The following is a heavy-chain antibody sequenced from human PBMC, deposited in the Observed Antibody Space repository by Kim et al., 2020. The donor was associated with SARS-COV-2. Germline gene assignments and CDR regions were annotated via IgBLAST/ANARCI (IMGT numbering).Heavy chain of an antibody. Sequence: SETLSLTCAVYGGSFSGYYWSWIRQPPGKVLEWIGEINHSGSTNYNPSLKSRVTISVDTSKNQFSLKLSSVTAADTAVYYCARVVRSFGVVIISYYYYYYMDVWGKGTTVTVSS. J-gene: IGHJ6*03. CDR1: GGSFSGYY. V-gene: IGHV4-34*01. D-gene: IGHD3-3*01. CDR2: INHSGST. CDR3: ARVVRSFGVVIISYYYYYYMDV.